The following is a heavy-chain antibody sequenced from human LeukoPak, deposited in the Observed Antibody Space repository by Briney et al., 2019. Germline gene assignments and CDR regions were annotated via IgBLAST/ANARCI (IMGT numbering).Heavy chain of an antibody. CDR1: GGSMRRYY. V-gene: IGHV4-59*01. D-gene: IGHD6-19*01. CDR3: ASSSGWYGLRYFDY. J-gene: IGHJ4*02. CDR2: IYYNGST. Sequence: SETLSLTCTVSGGSMRRYYWNWIRQPPGKGPEWIGYIYYNGSTNYNPSLKSRVTISIDTPKNQFSLKLNSVTAADTSVYYCASSSGWYGLRYFDYWGQGFLVTVSS.